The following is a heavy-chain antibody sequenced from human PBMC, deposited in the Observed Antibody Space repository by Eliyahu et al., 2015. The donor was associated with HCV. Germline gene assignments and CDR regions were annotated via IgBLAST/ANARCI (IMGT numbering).Heavy chain of an antibody. D-gene: IGHD2-2*01. CDR2: ISSSSSXI. CDR1: XLTFSNYE. CDR3: ATSIPNARFEY. J-gene: IGHJ4*02. V-gene: IGHV3-48*03. Sequence: EVQLVESGGGSVQPGESLRLSCAATXLTFSNYEMXWVRQXPGKGLEWVSFISSSSSXIYYADSVKGRFTISRDNAKNSLYLQMNSLRAEDTAVYYCATSIPNARFEYWGQGTLVTVSS.